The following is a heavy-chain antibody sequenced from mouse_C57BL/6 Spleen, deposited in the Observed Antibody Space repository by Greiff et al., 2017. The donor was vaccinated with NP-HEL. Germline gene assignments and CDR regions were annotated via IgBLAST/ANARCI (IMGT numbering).Heavy chain of an antibody. CDR3: ARGGDYDGFAY. V-gene: IGHV1-80*01. Sequence: VQLVESGAELVKPGASVKISCKASGYAFSSYWMNWVKQRPGKGLEWIGQIYPGDGDTNYNGKFKGKATLTADKSSSAAYMQLSSLTSEDSAVYFCARGGDYDGFAYWGQGTLVTVSA. D-gene: IGHD2-4*01. CDR1: GYAFSSYW. CDR2: IYPGDGDT. J-gene: IGHJ3*01.